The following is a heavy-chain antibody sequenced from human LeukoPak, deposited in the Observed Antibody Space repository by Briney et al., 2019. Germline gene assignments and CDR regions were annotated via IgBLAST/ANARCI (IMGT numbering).Heavy chain of an antibody. Sequence: SETLSPTCTVSGASISSSYWGWIRQPPGKGLEWIGYIYYSGTTNYNPSLKSRVTISVDTSKNHFSLKLHSVTAADTAVYYCASHCGTSANYYGIDVWGQGTTVTVSS. CDR3: ASHCGTSANYYGIDV. D-gene: IGHD2-15*01. CDR2: IYYSGTT. J-gene: IGHJ6*02. CDR1: GASISSSY. V-gene: IGHV4-59*08.